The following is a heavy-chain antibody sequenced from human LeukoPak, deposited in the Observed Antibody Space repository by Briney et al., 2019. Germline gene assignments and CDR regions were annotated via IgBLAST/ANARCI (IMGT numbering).Heavy chain of an antibody. CDR2: ISGSGGST. V-gene: IGHV3-23*01. CDR1: GFTYSSYG. D-gene: IGHD2-8*01. J-gene: IGHJ4*02. CDR3: AKGILLATGEHQYYFDY. Sequence: GGSLRLSCAASGFTYSSYGMNWVRQAPGKGLEWVSAISGSGGSTYYADSVKGRFTISRDNSKNTLYLQMNSLRVEDTAVYYCAKGILLATGEHQYYFDYWGQGTLVTVSS.